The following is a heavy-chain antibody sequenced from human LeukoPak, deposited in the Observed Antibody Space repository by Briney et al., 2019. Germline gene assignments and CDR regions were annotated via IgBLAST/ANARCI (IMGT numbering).Heavy chain of an antibody. D-gene: IGHD1-7*01. J-gene: IGHJ4*02. CDR3: AKNSQIFDY. CDR1: GFTFSNYG. Sequence: GGSLRLSCAASGFTFSNYGMHWVRQAPDKGLEWVAFIWYDGSNTYYADSVKGRFTISRDNSKNTLYLQMNSLRAEDTALYYCAKNSQIFDYWGQGTLVTVSS. V-gene: IGHV3-33*03. CDR2: IWYDGSNT.